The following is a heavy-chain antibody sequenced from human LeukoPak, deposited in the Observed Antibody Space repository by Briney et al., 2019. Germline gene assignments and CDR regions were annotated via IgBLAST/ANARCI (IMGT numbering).Heavy chain of an antibody. CDR1: GGTFSSYA. J-gene: IGHJ6*03. V-gene: IGHV1-69*13. Sequence: SAKVSCKASGGTFSSYAISWVRQAPGQGLEWMGGIIPIFGTANYAQKFQGRVTITADESTSTAYMELSSLRSEDTAVYYCASTIGVYYYYYYMDVWGKGTTVTVSS. CDR2: IIPIFGTA. D-gene: IGHD3-3*01. CDR3: ASTIGVYYYYYYMDV.